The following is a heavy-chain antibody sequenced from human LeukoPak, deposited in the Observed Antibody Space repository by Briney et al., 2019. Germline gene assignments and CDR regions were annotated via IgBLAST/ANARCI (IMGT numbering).Heavy chain of an antibody. CDR2: IYYSGST. CDR3: ARRRGDFWSDYYAFDY. CDR1: GGSISNSS. D-gene: IGHD3-3*01. V-gene: IGHV4-59*08. Sequence: SETLSLTCTVSGGSISNSSWSWIRQPPGKGLEWLGYIYYSGSTNYNPSLTSRVTISLDTSQNQFSLNLSSVTAADTAVYYCARRRGDFWSDYYAFDYWGQGTLVTISS. J-gene: IGHJ4*02.